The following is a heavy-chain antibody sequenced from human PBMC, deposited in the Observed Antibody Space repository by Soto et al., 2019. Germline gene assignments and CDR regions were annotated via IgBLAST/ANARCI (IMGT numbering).Heavy chain of an antibody. CDR2: IWYDGSNK. D-gene: IGHD2-2*01. CDR1: GFTFSSYG. J-gene: IGHJ4*02. V-gene: IGHV3-33*01. Sequence: QVQLVESGGGVVQPGRSLRLSCAASGFTFSSYGMHWVRQAPGKGLVWVAVIWYDGSNKYYADSVKGRFTISRDNSKNTLYLQMNSLRAEDTAVYYCARDRDIVVVPAAYIDYWGQGTLVTVSS. CDR3: ARDRDIVVVPAAYIDY.